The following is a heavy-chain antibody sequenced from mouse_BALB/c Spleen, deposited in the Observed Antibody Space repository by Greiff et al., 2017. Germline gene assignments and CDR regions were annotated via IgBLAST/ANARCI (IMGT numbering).Heavy chain of an antibody. CDR3: ARAGYGNYYAMDY. J-gene: IGHJ4*01. Sequence: VQLQQSGPELVKPGASVKISCKASGYAFSSSWMNWVKQRPGQGLEWIGRIYPGDGDTNYNGKFKGKATLTADKSSSTAYMQLSSLTSVDSAVYFCARAGYGNYYAMDYWGQGTSVTVSS. CDR2: IYPGDGDT. CDR1: GYAFSSSW. D-gene: IGHD2-1*01. V-gene: IGHV1-82*01.